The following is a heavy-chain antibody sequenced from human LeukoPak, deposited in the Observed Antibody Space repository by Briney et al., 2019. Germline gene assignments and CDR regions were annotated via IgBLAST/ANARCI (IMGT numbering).Heavy chain of an antibody. J-gene: IGHJ3*02. Sequence: PGGSLRLSCAASGFIFSSYAISWVRQAPGKGLEWVSAISGSGGSTYYADSVKGRFTISRDNSKNTLYLQMNSLRAEDTAVYYCAKYRVPYRRADAFDIWGQGTMVTVSS. CDR2: ISGSGGST. V-gene: IGHV3-23*01. CDR1: GFIFSSYA. D-gene: IGHD1-14*01. CDR3: AKYRVPYRRADAFDI.